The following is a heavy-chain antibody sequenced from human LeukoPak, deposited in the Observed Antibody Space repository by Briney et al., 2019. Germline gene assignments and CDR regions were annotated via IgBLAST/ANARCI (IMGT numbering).Heavy chain of an antibody. CDR2: ISSSGSYI. Sequence: GGSLRLSCAASGFTFSSYSMNWVRQAPGKGLEWVSSISSSGSYIYYADSVKGRFTISRDNAKNSLYLQMNSLRAEDTAVYYCARDPKTGYSSGWYDFQQVPPSNDYSGQGTLVTVSS. D-gene: IGHD6-19*01. J-gene: IGHJ4*02. CDR3: ARDPKTGYSSGWYDFQQVPPSNDY. CDR1: GFTFSSYS. V-gene: IGHV3-21*01.